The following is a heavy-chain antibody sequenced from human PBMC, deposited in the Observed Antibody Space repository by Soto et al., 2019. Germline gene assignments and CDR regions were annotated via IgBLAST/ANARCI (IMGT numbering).Heavy chain of an antibody. J-gene: IGHJ6*02. V-gene: IGHV3-33*01. D-gene: IGHD6-13*01. CDR1: GFTFSSYG. Sequence: GGSLRLSCAASGFTFSSYGMHWVRQAPGKGLEWVAVIWYDGSNKYYADSVKGRFTISRDNSKNTLYLQMNSLRAKDTAVYYCARDSSSSWSYYYYYGMDVWGQGTTVTVSS. CDR2: IWYDGSNK. CDR3: ARDSSSSWSYYYYYGMDV.